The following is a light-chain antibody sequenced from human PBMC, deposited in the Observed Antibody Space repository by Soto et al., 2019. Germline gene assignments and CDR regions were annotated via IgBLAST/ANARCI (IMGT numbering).Light chain of an antibody. V-gene: IGKV3-20*01. Sequence: EIVLTQSPGTLSLSPGERATLSCRASQSVSSSYLAWYQQKPGQAPRLLIYGASSRATGIPDRFSGSGSGTDFTLTIRRLEPEDFAVYYCQQYGSSGTFGQGPKVEIK. CDR2: GAS. CDR3: QQYGSSGT. J-gene: IGKJ1*01. CDR1: QSVSSSY.